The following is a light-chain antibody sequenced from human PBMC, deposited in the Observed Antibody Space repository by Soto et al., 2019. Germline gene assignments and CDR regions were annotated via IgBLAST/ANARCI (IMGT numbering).Light chain of an antibody. CDR2: GVT. J-gene: IGLJ2*01. CDR1: SSDVGNSDY. Sequence: QSALTQPASVSGSPGQSITISCTGTSSDVGNSDYVSWYQQHPGKAPKLMISGVTNRPSGVSNRFSGSKSGNTASLTISGLQAEDEADYYCSSSATGTNSHVVFGGGTKLTVL. V-gene: IGLV2-14*01. CDR3: SSSATGTNSHVV.